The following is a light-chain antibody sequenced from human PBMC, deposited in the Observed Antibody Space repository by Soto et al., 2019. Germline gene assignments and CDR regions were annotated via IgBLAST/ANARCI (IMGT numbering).Light chain of an antibody. CDR3: HQYGSSPRT. Sequence: EIVMTQSPATLSVSPGERATLSCRASQNIISNLAWYQQKPGQAPRLLIYGASTRATGIPDRFSGSGSGTDFTLTISRLEPEDFAVYYCHQYGSSPRTFGQGTKVDI. CDR2: GAS. J-gene: IGKJ1*01. CDR1: QNIISN. V-gene: IGKV3-20*01.